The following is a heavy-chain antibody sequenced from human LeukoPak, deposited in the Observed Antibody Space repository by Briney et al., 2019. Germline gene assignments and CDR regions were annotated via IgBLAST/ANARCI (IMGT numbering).Heavy chain of an antibody. D-gene: IGHD2-2*01. V-gene: IGHV4-34*01. Sequence: SETLSLTCAVYGGSFSGYYWSWIRQPPGKGLEWIGEINHSGSTNYNPSLKSRVTISVDTSKNQFSLKLSSVTAADTAVYYCARGRGGGYCSSTSCRVYFDYWGQGTLSPSPQ. CDR2: INHSGST. CDR1: GGSFSGYY. J-gene: IGHJ4*02. CDR3: ARGRGGGYCSSTSCRVYFDY.